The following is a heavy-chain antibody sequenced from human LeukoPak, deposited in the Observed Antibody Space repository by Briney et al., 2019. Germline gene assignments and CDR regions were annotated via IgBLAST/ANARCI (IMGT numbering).Heavy chain of an antibody. D-gene: IGHD6-13*01. CDR1: GFTFSSYS. J-gene: IGHJ5*02. CDR3: ARRGIAAAGTGGGFDP. CDR2: ISSSSSNI. V-gene: IGHV3-21*01. Sequence: PGGSLRLSCAASGFTFSSYSMNWVRQAPGKGLEWVSSISSSSSNIYYADSVKGRFTISRDNAKNSLYLQMNSLRAEDTAVYYCARRGIAAAGTGGGFDPWGQGTLVTVSS.